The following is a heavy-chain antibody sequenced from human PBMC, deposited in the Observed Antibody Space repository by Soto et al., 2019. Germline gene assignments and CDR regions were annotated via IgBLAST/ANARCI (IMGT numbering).Heavy chain of an antibody. CDR2: ISGSGGST. CDR1: GFTFGIHA. D-gene: IGHD2-15*01. V-gene: IGHV3-23*01. CDR3: GKGSAATNYFYYATDV. J-gene: IGHJ6*02. Sequence: EVQLLESGGGLVQPGGSLRLFCAASGFTFGIHAMSWVRQAPGKGLEWVSFISGSGGSTYYADSVKGRFTISRDNSKKTLYLQMNSLRGEDTAVYYCGKGSAATNYFYYATDVWGQGTTVTVSS.